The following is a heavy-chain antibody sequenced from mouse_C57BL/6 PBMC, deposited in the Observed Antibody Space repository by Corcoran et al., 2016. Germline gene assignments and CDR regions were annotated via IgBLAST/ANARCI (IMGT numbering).Heavy chain of an antibody. V-gene: IGHV1-26*01. D-gene: IGHD1-1*02. CDR1: GYTFTDYY. CDR3: ARRGLSSFYAMDY. CDR2: INPNNGGT. Sequence: EVQLQQSGPELVKPGASVKISCKASGYTFTDYYMNWVKQSHGKSLEWIGDINPNNGGTSYNQKFKGKATLTVDKSSSTAYMELRSLTSEDSAVYYCARRGLSSFYAMDYWGQGTSVTVSS. J-gene: IGHJ4*01.